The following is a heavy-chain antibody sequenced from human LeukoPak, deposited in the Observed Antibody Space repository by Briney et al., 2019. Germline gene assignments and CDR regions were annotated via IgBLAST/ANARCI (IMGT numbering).Heavy chain of an antibody. CDR1: GFTVSSNY. J-gene: IGHJ4*02. Sequence: PGGSLRLSCAASGFTVSSNYMTWVRQAPGKGLEWVSIIYSGGISYYADSVKGRFTISRDKSKNTVYLQMNSLRAEDTAVYYCARGRDWVEYWGQGTLVTVSS. V-gene: IGHV3-53*01. CDR2: IYSGGIS. D-gene: IGHD3/OR15-3a*01. CDR3: ARGRDWVEY.